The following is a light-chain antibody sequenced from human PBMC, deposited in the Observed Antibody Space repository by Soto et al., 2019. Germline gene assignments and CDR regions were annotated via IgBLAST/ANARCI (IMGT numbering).Light chain of an antibody. CDR2: DVS. CDR1: SSDIGGYNY. J-gene: IGLJ1*01. CDR3: QSHASSLHASV. Sequence: QSVLNQPASVSGSSGQSITISCTGTSSDIGGYNYVSWFQQHPGKAPKLMISDVSNRPSGVSNRFSGSKSGNTASLTISGLQAEDEADYYCQSHASSLHASVFGTGSNLTVL. V-gene: IGLV2-14*01.